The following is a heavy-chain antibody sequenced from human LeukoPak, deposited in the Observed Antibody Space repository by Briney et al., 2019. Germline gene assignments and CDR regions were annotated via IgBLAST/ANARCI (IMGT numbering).Heavy chain of an antibody. J-gene: IGHJ6*02. D-gene: IGHD3-3*01. Sequence: ASVKVSCKASGYTFTGYYMHWERQVPGQGLEWMGWINPNSGGTNYAQKFQGRVTMTRDTSISTAYMELSRLRSDDTAVYYCASRHYDFWSGFHYYGMDVWGQGTTVTVSS. CDR2: INPNSGGT. CDR1: GYTFTGYY. V-gene: IGHV1-2*02. CDR3: ASRHYDFWSGFHYYGMDV.